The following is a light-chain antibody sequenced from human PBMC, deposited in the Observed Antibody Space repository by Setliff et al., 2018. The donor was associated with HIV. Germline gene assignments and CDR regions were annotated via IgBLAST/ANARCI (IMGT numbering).Light chain of an antibody. Sequence: QSALAQPASVSGSPGQSITISCTGTSSDIGGYNYVSWYQQHPGKAPKLMTYDVTSRLPGVSNRFSGSKSGNTAYLTISGLQAEDEADYYFSSYTRSSPYVFGTGTKVTVL. J-gene: IGLJ1*01. CDR2: DVT. CDR1: SSDIGGYNY. CDR3: SSYTRSSPYV. V-gene: IGLV2-14*01.